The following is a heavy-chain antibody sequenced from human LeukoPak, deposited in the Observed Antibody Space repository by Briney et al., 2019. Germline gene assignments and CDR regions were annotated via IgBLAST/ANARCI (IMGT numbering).Heavy chain of an antibody. CDR2: IYYSGST. Sequence: PSQTLSLTCTVPGSSISSGGYYWSWIRQHPGKGLEWIGYIYYSGSTYYNPSLKSRVTISVDTSKNQFSLKLSSVTAADTAVYYCARGTVNEGVDYWGQGTLVTVSS. V-gene: IGHV4-31*03. J-gene: IGHJ4*02. CDR3: ARGTVNEGVDY. CDR1: GSSISSGGYY. D-gene: IGHD4-17*01.